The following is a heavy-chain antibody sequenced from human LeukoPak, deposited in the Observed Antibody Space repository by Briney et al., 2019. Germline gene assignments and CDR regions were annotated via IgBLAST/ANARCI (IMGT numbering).Heavy chain of an antibody. Sequence: GGTLRLSCAASGFTFSSYGMSWVRQAPGKGLEWVSAISGSGGSTYYADSVKGRFTISRDNSKNTLYLQMNSLRAEDTAVYYCARGGYCSGGSCYQPVLRAFDIWGQGTMVTVSS. CDR1: GFTFSSYG. CDR2: ISGSGGST. D-gene: IGHD2-15*01. V-gene: IGHV3-23*01. CDR3: ARGGYCSGGSCYQPVLRAFDI. J-gene: IGHJ3*02.